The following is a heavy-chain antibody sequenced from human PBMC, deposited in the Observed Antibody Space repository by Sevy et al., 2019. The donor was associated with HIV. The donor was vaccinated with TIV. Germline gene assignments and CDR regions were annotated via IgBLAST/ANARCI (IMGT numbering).Heavy chain of an antibody. D-gene: IGHD6-19*01. CDR2: VRGSGGTT. Sequence: GGSLRLSCAASGFTFSNYAMNWVRQTPGKGLEWVSSVRGSGGTTHYADSVEGRFTMSRDKSKNTLYLQMHSLRVEDTAVYYCAKVLARGVAVAGSAWGMDVWGQGTTVTVSS. CDR3: AKVLARGVAVAGSAWGMDV. CDR1: GFTFSNYA. J-gene: IGHJ6*02. V-gene: IGHV3-23*01.